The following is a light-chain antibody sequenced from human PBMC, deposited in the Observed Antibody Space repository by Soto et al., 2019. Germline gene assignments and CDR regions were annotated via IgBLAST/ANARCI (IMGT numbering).Light chain of an antibody. CDR2: TIS. Sequence: DVQLTQSPSFLAASVGDRLTITCQASQDIKRFLAWYQQKPGKAPKLLIYTISTLQSGVPSRFSGSGSGTEFTLTISSLQPDDFATYYCQQVNTYPVTFGGGTKVEI. V-gene: IGKV1-9*01. CDR3: QQVNTYPVT. CDR1: QDIKRF. J-gene: IGKJ4*01.